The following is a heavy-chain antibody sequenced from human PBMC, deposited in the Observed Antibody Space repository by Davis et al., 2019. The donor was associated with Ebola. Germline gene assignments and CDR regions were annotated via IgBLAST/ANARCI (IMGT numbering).Heavy chain of an antibody. J-gene: IGHJ4*02. Sequence: PGGSLRLFCAASGFTFSSYWMSWVRQAPGKGLEWVANIKQDGSEKYYVDSVKGRFTISRDNAKNSLYLQMNSLRAEDTAVYYCARAEGRGVVGATFILDYWGQGTLVTVSS. V-gene: IGHV3-7*01. CDR1: GFTFSSYW. D-gene: IGHD1-26*01. CDR2: IKQDGSEK. CDR3: ARAEGRGVVGATFILDY.